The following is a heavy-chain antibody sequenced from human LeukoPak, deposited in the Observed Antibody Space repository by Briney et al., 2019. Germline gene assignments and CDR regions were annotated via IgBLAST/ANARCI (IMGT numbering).Heavy chain of an antibody. Sequence: SETLSLTCTVSGGSITSKTYFWGWIRQPPGKGLEWIGSIYYSGSTNYNPSLKSRVTISVDTSKNQFSLKLSSVTAADTAVYYCARRYDFWSGYYTGDAFDIWGQGTMVTVSS. CDR1: GGSITSKTYF. D-gene: IGHD3-3*01. J-gene: IGHJ3*02. CDR2: IYYSGST. V-gene: IGHV4-39*07. CDR3: ARRYDFWSGYYTGDAFDI.